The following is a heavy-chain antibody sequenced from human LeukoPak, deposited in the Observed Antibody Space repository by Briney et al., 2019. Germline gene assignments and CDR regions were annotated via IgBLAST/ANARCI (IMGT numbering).Heavy chain of an antibody. CDR3: ARVGWEVGPFDY. V-gene: IGHV1-2*02. J-gene: IGHJ4*02. CDR1: GYTFTHYF. Sequence: ASVKVSFKASGYTFTHYFIHWVRQAPGQGLEWMGWINPNSGGTNYAQKFQGGVTMARDTSISTAYMELSRLRSDDTAVYYCARVGWEVGPFDYWGQGTLVTVPS. D-gene: IGHD1-26*01. CDR2: INPNSGGT.